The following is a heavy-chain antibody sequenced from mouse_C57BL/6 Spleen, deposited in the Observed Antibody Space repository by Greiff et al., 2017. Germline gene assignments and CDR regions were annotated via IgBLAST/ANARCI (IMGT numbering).Heavy chain of an antibody. D-gene: IGHD2-2*01. CDR1: GFSLTSYG. CDR3: AKHGYDGFAY. V-gene: IGHV2-9*01. J-gene: IGHJ3*01. Sequence: VKLMESGPGLVAPSQSLSITCTVSGFSLTSYGVDWVRQTPGKGLEWLGVIWGGGSTNYNPAPMSRPSISKDNSKSQVFFKMNSLQTDDTAMYYGAKHGYDGFAYWGQGTLVTVSA. CDR2: IWGGGST.